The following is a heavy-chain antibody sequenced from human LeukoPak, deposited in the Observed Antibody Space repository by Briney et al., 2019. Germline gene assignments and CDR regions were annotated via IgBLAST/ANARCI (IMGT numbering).Heavy chain of an antibody. CDR1: GFTFSTYT. CDR3: ARGRQWLTKGYFDY. D-gene: IGHD6-19*01. CDR2: IKQDGSEE. V-gene: IGHV3-7*05. J-gene: IGHJ4*02. Sequence: GGSLRLSCTASGFTFSTYTMNWVRQAPGKGLEWVANIKQDGSEEDYVDSVKGRFTISRDNAKNSLYLQMNSLRAEDTAVYYCARGRQWLTKGYFDYWGQGTLVTVSS.